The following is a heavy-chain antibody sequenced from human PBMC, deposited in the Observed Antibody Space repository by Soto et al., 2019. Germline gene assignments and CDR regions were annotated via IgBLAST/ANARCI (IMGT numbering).Heavy chain of an antibody. CDR3: ARDYGGNTDAFDI. CDR2: ISSSSSYI. V-gene: IGHV3-21*01. Sequence: GGSLSLSCAASGFTFSSYSMNWVRQAPGKGLEWVSSISSSSSYIYYADSVKGRSTISRDNAKNSLYLQMNSLRAEDTAVYYCARDYGGNTDAFDIWGQGTMVTVSS. D-gene: IGHD4-17*01. J-gene: IGHJ3*02. CDR1: GFTFSSYS.